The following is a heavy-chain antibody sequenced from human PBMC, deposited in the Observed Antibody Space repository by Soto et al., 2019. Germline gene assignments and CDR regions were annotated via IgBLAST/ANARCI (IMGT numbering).Heavy chain of an antibody. CDR2: INPNSGGT. J-gene: IGHJ6*02. V-gene: IGHV1-2*04. D-gene: IGHD3-22*01. Sequence: GASVKVSCKASGDTFTGYYMHWVRQAPGQGLEWMGWINPNSGGTNYAQKFQGWVTMTRDTSISTAYMELSRLRSDDTAVYYCARERTYYYDSSGHRPPYYYYYGMDVWGQGTTVTVSS. CDR1: GDTFTGYY. CDR3: ARERTYYYDSSGHRPPYYYYYGMDV.